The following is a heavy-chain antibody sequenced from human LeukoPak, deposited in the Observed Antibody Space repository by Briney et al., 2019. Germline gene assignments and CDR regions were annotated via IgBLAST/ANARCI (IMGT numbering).Heavy chain of an antibody. CDR3: ARVRSGSDNDY. CDR1: GFTFTSYW. Sequence: GGSLRPSCPPSGFTFTSYWMSWASQPPGKGLEWVPKIKQDGSEKYYVDSVKGRFTISRDNAKNSLYMQMNSLRAEDTAVYYCARVRSGSDNDYWGQGTLVTVSS. J-gene: IGHJ4*02. V-gene: IGHV3-7*01. D-gene: IGHD1-26*01. CDR2: IKQDGSEK.